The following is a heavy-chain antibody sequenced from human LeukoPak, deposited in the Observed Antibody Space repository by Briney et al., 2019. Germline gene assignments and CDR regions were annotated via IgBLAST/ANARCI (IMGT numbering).Heavy chain of an antibody. CDR2: IYYSGNT. CDR1: GGSISSSSYY. J-gene: IGHJ3*02. D-gene: IGHD6-19*01. V-gene: IGHV4-39*01. Sequence: PSETLSLTCTVSGGSISSSSYYWGWIRQPPGKGLEWIGNIYYSGNTYYNPSLENRVTIAVDTSKNQFSLKLSSVTAADTAVYYCARHPERAGTVRAFDIWGQGTMVTVSS. CDR3: ARHPERAGTVRAFDI.